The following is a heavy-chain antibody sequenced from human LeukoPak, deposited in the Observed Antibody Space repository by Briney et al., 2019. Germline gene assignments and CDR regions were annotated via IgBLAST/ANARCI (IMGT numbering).Heavy chain of an antibody. D-gene: IGHD3-10*01. CDR3: ARHRDYYGSGSYYIRRVGFDY. J-gene: IGHJ4*02. CDR2: INHSGST. Sequence: SETLSLTCAVHGGSFSGYYWSWIRQPPGKGLEWIGEINHSGSTNYNPSLKSRVTISVDTSKNQFSLKLSSVTAADTAVYYCARHRDYYGSGSYYIRRVGFDYWGQGTLVTVSS. CDR1: GGSFSGYY. V-gene: IGHV4-34*01.